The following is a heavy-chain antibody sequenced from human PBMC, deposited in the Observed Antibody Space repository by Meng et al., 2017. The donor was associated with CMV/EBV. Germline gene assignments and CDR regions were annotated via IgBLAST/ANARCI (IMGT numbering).Heavy chain of an antibody. CDR3: TTTVTTSYYYYSGMDV. CDR2: IKQDGSEK. J-gene: IGHJ6*02. D-gene: IGHD4-17*01. Sequence: GESLKISCAASGFTFSSYWMSWVRQAPGKGLEWVANIKQDGSEKYYVDSVKGRFTISRDNAKNSLYLQMNSLRAEDTAVYYCTTTVTTSYYYYSGMDVWDQGTTVTVSS. V-gene: IGHV3-7*01. CDR1: GFTFSSYW.